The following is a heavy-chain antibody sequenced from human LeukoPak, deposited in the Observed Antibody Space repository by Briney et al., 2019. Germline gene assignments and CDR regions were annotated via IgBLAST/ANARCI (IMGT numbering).Heavy chain of an antibody. V-gene: IGHV3-7*04. CDR1: GFTFRSYS. CDR3: ARIYDTTGYFDY. J-gene: IGHJ4*02. D-gene: IGHD3-22*01. Sequence: GGSLRLSCAASGFTFRSYSMNWVRQAPGKGLEWVANINQGGSEKHYVDSVRGRFSISRDTAKNSLSLQMNSLRAEDTAVYYCARIYDTTGYFDYWGQGTLVTVSS. CDR2: INQGGSEK.